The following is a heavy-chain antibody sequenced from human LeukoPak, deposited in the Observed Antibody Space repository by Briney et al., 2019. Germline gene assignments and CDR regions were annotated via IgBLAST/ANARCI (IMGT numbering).Heavy chain of an antibody. CDR3: AKEGIAAVGVYFDY. CDR2: ISYDGNNK. J-gene: IGHJ4*02. V-gene: IGHV3-30-3*01. D-gene: IGHD6-13*01. Sequence: GGSLRLSCAASGFTFSNHAMHWVRQAPGKGLEWVAVISYDGNNKDHADSVKGRFTISRDNSKNTLYLQMNSLRAEDTAVYYCAKEGIAAVGVYFDYWGQGTLVTVSS. CDR1: GFTFSNHA.